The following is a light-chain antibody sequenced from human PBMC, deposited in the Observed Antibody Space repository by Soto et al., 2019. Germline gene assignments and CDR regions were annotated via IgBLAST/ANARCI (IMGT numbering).Light chain of an antibody. CDR2: WAS. J-gene: IGKJ1*01. Sequence: VMTQSPDSLAVSLGERANINCKSSQSVLYSSNNKNYLAWYQQKPGQPPKLLIYWASTRESGVPDRFSGSGSGTDFTLTISSLQAEDVAVYYCQQYYTTPWTFGQGTKVEIK. V-gene: IGKV4-1*01. CDR1: QSVLYSSNNKNY. CDR3: QQYYTTPWT.